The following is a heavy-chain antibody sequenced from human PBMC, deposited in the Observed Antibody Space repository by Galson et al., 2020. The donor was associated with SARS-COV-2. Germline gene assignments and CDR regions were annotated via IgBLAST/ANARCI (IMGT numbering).Heavy chain of an antibody. CDR2: ISNDGINK. CDR3: ARAVSGWDLLQPFDI. D-gene: IGHD1-26*01. V-gene: IGHV3-30*03. CDR1: GLTVENFA. Sequence: PGGSLRLSCAASGLTVENFAMHWVRQAPGKGLEWVAVISNDGINKYYGDSVKGRFTISRDHSENTLYLQMNSLRVEDTAVYYCARAVSGWDLLQPFDIWGQGTLVTVSS. J-gene: IGHJ3*02.